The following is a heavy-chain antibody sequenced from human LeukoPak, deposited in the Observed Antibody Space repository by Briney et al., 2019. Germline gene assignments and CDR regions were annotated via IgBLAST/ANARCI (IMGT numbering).Heavy chain of an antibody. V-gene: IGHV3-7*01. J-gene: IGHJ3*02. CDR1: GFTFSRYW. CDR2: INQDGSEK. Sequence: GGSLRLSCAASGFTFSRYWMSWVRQAPGKGLEWVANINQDGSEKYYVDSVKGRFTISRDNAKNSLYLQMNSLRAEDTAVYYCARAGGTYYGIAFDIWGQGTMVTVSS. D-gene: IGHD1-26*01. CDR3: ARAGGTYYGIAFDI.